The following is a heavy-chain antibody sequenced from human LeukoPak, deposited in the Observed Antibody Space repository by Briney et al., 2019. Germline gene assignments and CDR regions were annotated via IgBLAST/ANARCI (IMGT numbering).Heavy chain of an antibody. J-gene: IGHJ4*02. D-gene: IGHD1-26*01. V-gene: IGHV1-69*04. CDR2: IIPILGIA. CDR3: ASSRGGSYLQPADY. Sequence: ASVKVSCKASGGTFSSYAISWVRQAPGQGLEWMGRIIPILGIANYAQKFQGRVTITADKSTSTAYMELSSLRSEDTAVYYCASSRGGSYLQPADYWGQGTLVTVSS. CDR1: GGTFSSYA.